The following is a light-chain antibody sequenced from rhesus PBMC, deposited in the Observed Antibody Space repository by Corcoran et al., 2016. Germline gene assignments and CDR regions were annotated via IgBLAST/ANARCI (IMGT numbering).Light chain of an antibody. V-gene: IGLV2-38*01. CDR3: CSYRNGNTFV. CDR2: EFD. J-gene: IGLJ1*01. Sequence: QSALTQPPSVSKSLGLSVTISCTGTSSDVGGYNYVSWYQHYPGKAPKLLIYEFDKRPSGVSDRFSGSKSGSTASLTISGLQDEDEADYYGCSYRNGNTFVFGTGTRLTVL. CDR1: SSDVGGYNY.